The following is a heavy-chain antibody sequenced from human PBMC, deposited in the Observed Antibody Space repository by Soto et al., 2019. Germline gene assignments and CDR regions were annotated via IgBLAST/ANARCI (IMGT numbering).Heavy chain of an antibody. Sequence: QVPLVQSGAEVKKPGASVKVSCKASGYTFTSYGISWVRQAPGQGLEWMGWSSAHNGNTKYEQKLQGRVTMTTDTSTSTAYMELRRLTSDDTAVYYCARDLGGFPDYWGQGTLVTVSS. J-gene: IGHJ4*02. V-gene: IGHV1-18*01. CDR2: SSAHNGNT. CDR1: GYTFTSYG. D-gene: IGHD5-12*01. CDR3: ARDLGGFPDY.